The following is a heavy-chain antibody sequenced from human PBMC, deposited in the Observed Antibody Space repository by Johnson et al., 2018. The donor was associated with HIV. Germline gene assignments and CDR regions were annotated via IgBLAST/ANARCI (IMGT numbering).Heavy chain of an antibody. CDR1: GFIFSSYA. D-gene: IGHD3-3*01. Sequence: QVQLVESGGGVVQPGRSLRLSCAASGFIFSSYAMHWVRQAPGKGLEWVAVISYDGSNKYYADSVKGRFTISRDNSKNTLYLHMNSLRAEDTAVYYCARVSRLPILRFLEWSGAFDIWGQGTMVTVSS. J-gene: IGHJ3*02. CDR2: ISYDGSNK. V-gene: IGHV3-30*04. CDR3: ARVSRLPILRFLEWSGAFDI.